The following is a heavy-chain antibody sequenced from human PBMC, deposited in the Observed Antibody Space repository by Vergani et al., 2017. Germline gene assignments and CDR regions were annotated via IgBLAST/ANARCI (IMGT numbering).Heavy chain of an antibody. CDR3: TVTTAMARTYYFNY. D-gene: IGHD5-18*01. CDR2: ISGSGGST. V-gene: IGHV3-23*01. Sequence: EVQLLESGGGLVQPGGSLRLSCAASGFTFSSYAMSWVRQAPGKGLEWVSVISGSGGSTSSADSVKGLFTIFRDNYKNTLYLQMNSLRAEDTAVYNCTVTTAMARTYYFNYWSQGTLVTVYS. J-gene: IGHJ4*02. CDR1: GFTFSSYA.